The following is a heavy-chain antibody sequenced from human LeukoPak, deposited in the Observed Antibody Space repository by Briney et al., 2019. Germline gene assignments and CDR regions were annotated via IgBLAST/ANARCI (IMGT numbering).Heavy chain of an antibody. CDR1: GFTFSSYW. CDR2: INTDGSST. J-gene: IGHJ3*02. V-gene: IGHV3-74*01. D-gene: IGHD3-16*01. CDR3: ARDALNAYDPDGDDAFDI. Sequence: PGGSLRLSCAASGFTFSSYWMHWVRQAPGKGLVWVSRINTDGSSTSYADSVKGRFTISRDNAKNTLYLQMNSLRAEDTAVYYCARDALNAYDPDGDDAFDIWGQGTMVTVSS.